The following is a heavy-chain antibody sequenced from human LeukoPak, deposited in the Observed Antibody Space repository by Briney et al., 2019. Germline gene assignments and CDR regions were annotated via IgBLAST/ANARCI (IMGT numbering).Heavy chain of an antibody. J-gene: IGHJ4*02. CDR2: IYPGDSDT. CDR1: GYTFTNFW. CDR3: ARYHDSSGYLPPYYFDY. Sequence: KGGESLKISCKASGYTFTNFWIVWVRQMPGKGLEWMGIIYPGDSDTRYSPSFQGQVTISADKSISTAYLQWSSLKASDTAMYYCARYHDSSGYLPPYYFDYWGQGTLVTVSS. V-gene: IGHV5-51*01. D-gene: IGHD3-22*01.